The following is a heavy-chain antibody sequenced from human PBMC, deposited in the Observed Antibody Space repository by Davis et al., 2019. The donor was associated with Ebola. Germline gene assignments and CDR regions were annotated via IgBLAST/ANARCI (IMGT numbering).Heavy chain of an antibody. CDR2: IRYDGSDK. CDR3: AKLGYCSGDSCYDFDY. D-gene: IGHD2-15*01. CDR1: GFTFSSYG. V-gene: IGHV3-30*02. J-gene: IGHJ4*02. Sequence: PGGSLRLSCGASGFTFSSYGMHWVRQAPGKGLEWVAYIRYDGSDKYYADSVKGRFTISRDNSKNTLYLQMNSLRAGDTAVYYCAKLGYCSGDSCYDFDYWGQGTLVTVSS.